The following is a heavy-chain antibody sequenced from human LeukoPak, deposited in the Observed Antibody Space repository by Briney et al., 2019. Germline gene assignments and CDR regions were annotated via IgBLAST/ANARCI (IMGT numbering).Heavy chain of an antibody. CDR2: IYHSGST. V-gene: IGHV4-38-2*02. D-gene: IGHD4-17*01. Sequence: SETLSLTCAVSGYSISSGYYWGWIPQPPGKGLEWIGSIYHSGSTYYNPSLKSRVTISVDTSKNQFSLKLSSVTAADTAVYYCARDYGDYGDYWGQGTLVTVSS. CDR3: ARDYGDYGDY. J-gene: IGHJ4*02. CDR1: GYSISSGYY.